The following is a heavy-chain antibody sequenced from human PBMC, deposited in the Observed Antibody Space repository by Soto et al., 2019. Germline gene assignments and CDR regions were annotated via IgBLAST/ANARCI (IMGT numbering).Heavy chain of an antibody. CDR3: ASSFTVPAAIGY. CDR1: GYSFTSYW. Sequence: PGESLKISCKGSGYSFTSYWISWVRQMPGKGLEWMGRIDPSDSYTNYSPSFQGHVTISADTSASTAYMELSSLRSEDTAVYYCASSFTVPAAIGYWGQGTLVTVSS. D-gene: IGHD2-2*02. CDR2: IDPSDSYT. J-gene: IGHJ4*02. V-gene: IGHV5-10-1*01.